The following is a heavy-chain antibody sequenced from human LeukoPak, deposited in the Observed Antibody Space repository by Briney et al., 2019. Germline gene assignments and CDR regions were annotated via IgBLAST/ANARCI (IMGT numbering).Heavy chain of an antibody. CDR1: GFTFSSYA. V-gene: IGHV3-23*01. CDR3: AKGGVRYFYWLQTVNWFDP. J-gene: IGHJ5*02. CDR2: ISGSGGST. Sequence: GGSLRLSCAASGFTFSSYAMSWVRQAPGKGLEGVSAISGSGGSTYYAASVKGRFTISRDNSKNTLYLQMNSLRAEDTAVYYCAKGGVRYFYWLQTVNWFDPWGQGTLVSVSS. D-gene: IGHD3-9*01.